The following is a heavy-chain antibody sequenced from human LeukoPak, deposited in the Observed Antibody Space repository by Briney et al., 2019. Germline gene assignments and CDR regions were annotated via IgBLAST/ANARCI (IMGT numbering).Heavy chain of an antibody. V-gene: IGHV3-48*04. D-gene: IGHD3-10*01. CDR3: AKGHTYGMI. J-gene: IGHJ4*02. Sequence: GGSLRLSCAASGFTFSSYGMHWVRQTPGKGLEWVSYISAGGTTMDYAKSVKGRFTISRDNAKDSLYLQMNSLEAEDTAVYYCAKGHTYGMIWGQGTLVSVSS. CDR2: ISAGGTTM. CDR1: GFTFSSYG.